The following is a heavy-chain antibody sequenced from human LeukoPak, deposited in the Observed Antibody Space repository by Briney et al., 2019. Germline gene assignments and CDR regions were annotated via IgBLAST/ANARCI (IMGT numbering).Heavy chain of an antibody. J-gene: IGHJ4*02. CDR1: GFTFRSYA. D-gene: IGHD7-27*01. Sequence: PGGSLRLSCVGSGFTFRSYALHWLRQAPGKGLEWVAVISADGTEKYYADSVKGRFTMSRDNSKNTLYLQMNSLRAEDTAVYYCAKDGAGDKPYYFDYWGQGTLVTVSS. CDR2: ISADGTEK. V-gene: IGHV3-30-3*01. CDR3: AKDGAGDKPYYFDY.